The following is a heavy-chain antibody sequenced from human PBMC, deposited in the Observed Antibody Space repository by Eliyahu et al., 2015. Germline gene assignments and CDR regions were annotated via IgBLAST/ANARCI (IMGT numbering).Heavy chain of an antibody. CDR3: TTEYWGCLDN. Sequence: EVQLVESGGGLVEPGXSXRLSCAVSGFXFRNAWLSWVRQAPGKGLEWVGRIRTKTGGGTTEYAAPVKGRFTISRDDSKNRLYLQMNSLKTEDTAFYYCTTEYWGCLDNWGQGALVTVSS. V-gene: IGHV3-15*01. D-gene: IGHD7-27*01. CDR1: GFXFRNAW. J-gene: IGHJ4*02. CDR2: IRTKTGGGTT.